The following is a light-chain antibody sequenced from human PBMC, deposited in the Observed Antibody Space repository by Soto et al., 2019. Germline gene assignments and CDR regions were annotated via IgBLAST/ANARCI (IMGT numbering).Light chain of an antibody. V-gene: IGKV1-5*01. CDR2: DAS. Sequence: DIQLTQSPSTLSASVGDRVTITCRASQSISSWLAWYQQKPGKAPKLLIYDASSLESGVPSRFSGSGSGTEFTLTISSLQPDDFATYYCQQYNSYSPWTFGQGSNV. CDR3: QQYNSYSPWT. CDR1: QSISSW. J-gene: IGKJ1*01.